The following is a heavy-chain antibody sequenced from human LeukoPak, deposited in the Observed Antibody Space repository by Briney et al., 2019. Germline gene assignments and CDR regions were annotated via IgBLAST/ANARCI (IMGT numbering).Heavy chain of an antibody. CDR1: GFTFSSYG. D-gene: IGHD3-10*01. V-gene: IGHV3-30*02. Sequence: GGSLILSCAASGFTFSSYGMHWVRQAPGKGLEWVAFIRYDGTYKYYADSVRGRFTISRDNSKNTVYLQMNSLRAEDTALYYCVKDRGEFDYWGQGTLVTVSS. CDR3: VKDRGEFDY. CDR2: IRYDGTYK. J-gene: IGHJ4*02.